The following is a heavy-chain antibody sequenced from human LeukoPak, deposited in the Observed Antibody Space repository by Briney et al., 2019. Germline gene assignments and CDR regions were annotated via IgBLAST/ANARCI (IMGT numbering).Heavy chain of an antibody. D-gene: IGHD2-21*01. CDR1: GFTFSSYW. J-gene: IGHJ4*02. CDR3: ARGGSRRETSVVLDY. Sequence: PGGSLRLSCAASGFTFSSYWMNWVRQAPGKGLEWVANIKQDASDKYYVDSAKGRFTISRDNAKNSLYLQINSLRAEDTAIYYCARGGSRRETSVVLDYWGQGILVTVSS. V-gene: IGHV3-7*01. CDR2: IKQDASDK.